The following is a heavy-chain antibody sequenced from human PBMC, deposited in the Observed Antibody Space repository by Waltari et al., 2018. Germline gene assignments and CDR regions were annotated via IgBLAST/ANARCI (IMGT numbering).Heavy chain of an antibody. D-gene: IGHD1-26*01. V-gene: IGHV1-2*02. CDR1: GYTFTDYH. CDR3: ARDPGPIVGAPDL. CDR2: FKPKKCDS. J-gene: IGHJ5*02. Sequence: QEQLVQSGSEVKKPGASVRVSCQASGYTFTDYHLHWFRQTPGQVFEWLGWFKPKKCDSNYGEKFLGSFTVTTATSINTVYLDLSGLRSDDTAVFFCARDPGPIVGAPDLWGQGTLVTVSS.